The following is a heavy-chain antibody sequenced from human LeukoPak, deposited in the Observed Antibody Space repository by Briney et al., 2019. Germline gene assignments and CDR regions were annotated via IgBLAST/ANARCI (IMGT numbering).Heavy chain of an antibody. Sequence: GASVTVSCTASGGTFSSYAISWVRQAPGQGLEWMGGIIPIFGTANYAQKFQGRVTITADESTSTAYMELSSLRSEDTAVYYCARGDYYDSSGYYSVWGQGTLVTVSS. D-gene: IGHD3-22*01. J-gene: IGHJ4*02. V-gene: IGHV1-69*01. CDR2: IIPIFGTA. CDR3: ARGDYYDSSGYYSV. CDR1: GGTFSSYA.